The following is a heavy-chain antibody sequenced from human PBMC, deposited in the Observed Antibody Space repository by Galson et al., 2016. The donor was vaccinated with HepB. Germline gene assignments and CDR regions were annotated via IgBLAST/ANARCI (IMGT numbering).Heavy chain of an antibody. CDR3: ARTVTMTVWYFDL. Sequence: SVKVSCKASGGTFSSYTVSWVRQAPGQGLEWMGGIIPIFGTTNYAQTFQGRVTISADESTSTAYMELSSLRSEETAMYYCARTVTMTVWYFDLWGRGTLVTVSS. J-gene: IGHJ2*01. CDR2: IIPIFGTT. V-gene: IGHV1-69*13. D-gene: IGHD4-23*01. CDR1: GGTFSSYT.